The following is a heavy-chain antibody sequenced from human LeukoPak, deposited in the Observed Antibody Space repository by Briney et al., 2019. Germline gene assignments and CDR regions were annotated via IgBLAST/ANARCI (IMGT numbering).Heavy chain of an antibody. D-gene: IGHD3-10*01. CDR1: GGTFSSYA. J-gene: IGHJ4*02. Sequence: SMKVSCKASGGTFSSYAISWVRQAPGQGLEWMGRIIPIFGTANYAQKFQGRVTITTDESTSTAYMELSSLRSEDTAVYYCAREIALYGSGSYSADYWGQGTQVTVSS. CDR3: AREIALYGSGSYSADY. V-gene: IGHV1-69*05. CDR2: IIPIFGTA.